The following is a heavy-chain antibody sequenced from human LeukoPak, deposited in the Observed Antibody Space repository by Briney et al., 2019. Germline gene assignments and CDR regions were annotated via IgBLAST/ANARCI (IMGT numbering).Heavy chain of an antibody. J-gene: IGHJ6*02. CDR2: ISYDGSNK. CDR3: ARALAGALDV. CDR1: GFTFSSYA. V-gene: IGHV3-30-3*01. D-gene: IGHD2-15*01. Sequence: GGSLRLSCAASGFTFSSYAMHWVRQAPGKGLEWVAVISYDGSNKYYADSVKGRFTISRDNSKNTLYLQMNSLRAEDTAVYYCARALAGALDVWGQGTTVTVSS.